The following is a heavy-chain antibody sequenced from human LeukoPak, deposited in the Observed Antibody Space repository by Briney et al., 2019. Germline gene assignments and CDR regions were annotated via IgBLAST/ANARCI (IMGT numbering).Heavy chain of an antibody. Sequence: SGGSLRLSCAASGFTFSNYYLHWVRQVPGKGLEWVSVIYTGGGTYYADSVKGRFTISRDNSKNTLHLQMSSLRAEDTAVYYCASLPVGVDYWGQGTLVTVSS. V-gene: IGHV3-66*01. CDR3: ASLPVGVDY. J-gene: IGHJ4*02. CDR2: IYTGGGT. D-gene: IGHD1-26*01. CDR1: GFTFSNYY.